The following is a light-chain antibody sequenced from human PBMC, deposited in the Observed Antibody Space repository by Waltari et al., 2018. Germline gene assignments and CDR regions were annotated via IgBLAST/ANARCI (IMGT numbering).Light chain of an antibody. CDR3: QQRSSWPT. CDR1: QSVSKY. J-gene: IGKJ4*01. Sequence: EIVLTQSSATLSLSPGERATLSCRASQSVSKYLAWYQQKPGQAPRLLIYEASNRAAGIPARFSGSGSGTDFTLTISSLEPEDFAVYYCQQRSSWPTFGGGTKVEIK. CDR2: EAS. V-gene: IGKV3-11*01.